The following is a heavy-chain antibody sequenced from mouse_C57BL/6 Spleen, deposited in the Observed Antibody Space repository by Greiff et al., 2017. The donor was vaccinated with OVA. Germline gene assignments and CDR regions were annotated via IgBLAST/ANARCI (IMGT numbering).Heavy chain of an antibody. CDR1: GFNIKDDY. D-gene: IGHD1-2*01. V-gene: IGHV14-4*01. Sequence: VQLQQSGAELVRPGASVKLSCTASGFNIKDDYMHWVKQRPEQGLEWIGWIYPENGDTEYASKFQGKATITADTSSNTAYLQLSSLTSEDTAVYYCTTYTTASSDYWGQGTTLTVSS. CDR2: IYPENGDT. J-gene: IGHJ2*01. CDR3: TTYTTASSDY.